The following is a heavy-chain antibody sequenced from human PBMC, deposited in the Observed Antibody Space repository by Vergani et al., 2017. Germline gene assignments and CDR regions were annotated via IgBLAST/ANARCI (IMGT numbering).Heavy chain of an antibody. CDR1: GFTFNQYG. D-gene: IGHD5-18*01. Sequence: QVQLVESGGGVVQPGRSLRLSCAASGFTFNQYGMHWVRQAPGKGLEWVAVTWYDGNNKQYADSVKGRFTISRDNSKSTMYLQMNSLRAEDTAVYYCARTAMIGYWGQGTLVTVSS. J-gene: IGHJ4*02. CDR3: ARTAMIGY. V-gene: IGHV3-33*01. CDR2: TWYDGNNK.